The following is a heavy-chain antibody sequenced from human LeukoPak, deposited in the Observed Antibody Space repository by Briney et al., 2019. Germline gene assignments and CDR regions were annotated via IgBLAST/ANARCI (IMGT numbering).Heavy chain of an antibody. CDR2: IYYSGST. J-gene: IGHJ5*02. CDR3: ARGLIDGYSYGSSWFDP. V-gene: IGHV4-31*03. D-gene: IGHD5-18*01. Sequence: SQTLSLTCTVSGGSISSGGYYWSWIRQHPGKGLEWIGYIYYSGSTYYNPSLKSRVTISVDTSKNQFSLKLSSVTAADTAVYYCARGLIDGYSYGSSWFDPWGQGTLVTVSS. CDR1: GGSISSGGYY.